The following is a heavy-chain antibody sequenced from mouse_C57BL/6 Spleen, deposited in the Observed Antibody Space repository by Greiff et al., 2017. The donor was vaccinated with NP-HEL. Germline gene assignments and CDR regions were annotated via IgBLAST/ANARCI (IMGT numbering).Heavy chain of an antibody. J-gene: IGHJ2*01. CDR3: TRYPLYYDYPYFDY. CDR1: GYTFTDYE. Sequence: QVQLQQSGAELVRPGASVTLSCKASGYTFTDYEMHWVKQTPVHGLEWIGAIDPETGGTAYNQKFKGKAILTADKSSSTAYMELRSLTSEDSAVYYCTRYPLYYDYPYFDYWGQGTTLTVSS. CDR2: IDPETGGT. D-gene: IGHD2-4*01. V-gene: IGHV1-15*01.